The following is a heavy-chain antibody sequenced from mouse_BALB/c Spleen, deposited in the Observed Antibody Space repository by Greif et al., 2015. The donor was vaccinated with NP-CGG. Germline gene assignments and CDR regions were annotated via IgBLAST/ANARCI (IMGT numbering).Heavy chain of an antibody. V-gene: IGHV14-3*02. Sequence: VQLKESGAELVKPGASVKLSCTASGPNIRDTYMHWVKQRPEQGLEWIGRIYPANGNTKYDPKFQGKATITADTSSNTAYLQLSSLTSEDTAVYYCARSGYYGSSYWYFDVWGAGTTVTVSS. CDR3: ARSGYYGSSYWYFDV. J-gene: IGHJ1*01. D-gene: IGHD1-1*01. CDR2: IYPANGNT. CDR1: GPNIRDTY.